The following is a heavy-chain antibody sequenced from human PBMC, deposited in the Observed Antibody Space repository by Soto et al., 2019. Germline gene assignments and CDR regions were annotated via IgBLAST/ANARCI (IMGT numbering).Heavy chain of an antibody. CDR2: IYYSGST. Sequence: LSLTCTVSGGSISSGGYYWSWIRQHPGKGLEWIGYIYYSGSTYYNPSLKSRVTISVDTSKNQFSLKLSSVTAADTAVYYCARGRPYDILTGMGYYFDYWGQGTLVTVSS. D-gene: IGHD3-9*01. CDR1: GGSISSGGYY. CDR3: ARGRPYDILTGMGYYFDY. V-gene: IGHV4-31*03. J-gene: IGHJ4*02.